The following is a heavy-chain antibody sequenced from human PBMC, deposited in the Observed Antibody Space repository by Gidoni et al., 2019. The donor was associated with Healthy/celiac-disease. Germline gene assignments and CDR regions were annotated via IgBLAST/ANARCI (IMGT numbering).Heavy chain of an antibody. CDR2: INHSGST. Sequence: QVQLQQWGAGLLKPSETLSLTCAVYGGSFSGYYWSWNRQPPGKGLEWIGEINHSGSTNYNPSLKSRVTISVDTSKNQFSLKLSSVTAADTAVYYCARGRQGDYWGQGTLVTVSS. V-gene: IGHV4-34*01. CDR1: GGSFSGYY. J-gene: IGHJ4*02. CDR3: ARGRQGDY.